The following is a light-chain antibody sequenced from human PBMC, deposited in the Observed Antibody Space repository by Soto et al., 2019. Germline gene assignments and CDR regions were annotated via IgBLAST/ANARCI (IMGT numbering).Light chain of an antibody. J-gene: IGKJ5*01. CDR3: KQRSNWIT. V-gene: IGKV3-11*01. Sequence: EIVLTHSPATLSFSPLERATLSFRSSQSVTSYLAWYQQKPGQAPRLLIYDASNRATGIPARFSGSGSGTDFTLTISSLEPEDFAVYYCKQRSNWITFGQGTRLEIK. CDR2: DAS. CDR1: QSVTSY.